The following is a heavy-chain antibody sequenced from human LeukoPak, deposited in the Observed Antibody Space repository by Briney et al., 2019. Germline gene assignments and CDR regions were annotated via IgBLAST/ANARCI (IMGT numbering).Heavy chain of an antibody. Sequence: GGSLRLSCAASGFTFDDYAMHWVRQAPGKGLEWVSGISWNSGSIGYADSVKGRFTISRDNAKNSLYLQMNSLRAEDTALYYCAKSAAIAYYFDYWGQGTLVTVSS. CDR1: GFTFDDYA. D-gene: IGHD2-2*02. CDR2: ISWNSGSI. J-gene: IGHJ4*02. V-gene: IGHV3-9*01. CDR3: AKSAAIAYYFDY.